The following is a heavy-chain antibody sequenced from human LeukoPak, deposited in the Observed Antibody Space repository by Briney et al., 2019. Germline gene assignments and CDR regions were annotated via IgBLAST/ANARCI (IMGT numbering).Heavy chain of an antibody. CDR1: GGTFSSYA. J-gene: IGHJ4*02. Sequence: SVKVSCKASGGTFSSYAISWVRQAPGQGLEWMGGIIPIFGTANYAQNLQGRVTITADESTSTAYMELSSLRSEDTAVYYCARAQIITIFGVVTDYGGLDYWGQGTLVTVSS. D-gene: IGHD3-3*01. CDR3: ARAQIITIFGVVTDYGGLDY. CDR2: IIPIFGTA. V-gene: IGHV1-69*13.